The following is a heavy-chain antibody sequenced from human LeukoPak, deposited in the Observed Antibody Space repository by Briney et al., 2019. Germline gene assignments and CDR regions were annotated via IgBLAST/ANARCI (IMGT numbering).Heavy chain of an antibody. J-gene: IGHJ4*02. CDR3: AKSSTAMVLSGDFDY. Sequence: GGSLRLSCAASGFTFDDYGMSWVRQAPGKGLEWVSGISDSGGNTYYADSVKGRFTISRDNSKNTLYLQMNSLRAEDRAVYYCAKSSTAMVLSGDFDYWGQGTLVTVSS. V-gene: IGHV3-23*01. CDR1: GFTFDDYG. D-gene: IGHD5-18*01. CDR2: ISDSGGNT.